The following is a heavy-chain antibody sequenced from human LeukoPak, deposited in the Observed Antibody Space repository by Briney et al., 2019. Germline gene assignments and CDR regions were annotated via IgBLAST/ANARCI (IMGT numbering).Heavy chain of an antibody. D-gene: IGHD5-18*01. V-gene: IGHV4-59*01. J-gene: IGHJ4*02. CDR2: IYYSGST. Sequence: SETLSLTCTVSGGSISSYYSSWIRQPPGKGLEWIGYIYYSGSTKYNPSLKSRVTISVDTSKNQFSLKLTSVTAAGTAVYYCARGIYSNGYQPFDFWGQGTLVTVSS. CDR1: GGSISSYY. CDR3: ARGIYSNGYQPFDF.